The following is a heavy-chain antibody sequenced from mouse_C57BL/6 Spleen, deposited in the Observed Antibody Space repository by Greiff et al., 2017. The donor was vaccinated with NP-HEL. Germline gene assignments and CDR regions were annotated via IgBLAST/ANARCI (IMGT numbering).Heavy chain of an antibody. V-gene: IGHV1-64*01. J-gene: IGHJ2*01. CDR2: IHPNSGST. CDR1: GYTFTSYW. D-gene: IGHD2-3*01. CDR3: ARQGGYSYFDY. Sequence: QVQLQQPGAELVKPGASVKLSCKASGYTFTSYWMHWVKQRPGQGLEWIGMIHPNSGSTKYNEKFKSKATLTVDKSSSTAYMQLSSLTSEDSAVYYCARQGGYSYFDYWGQGTTLTVSS.